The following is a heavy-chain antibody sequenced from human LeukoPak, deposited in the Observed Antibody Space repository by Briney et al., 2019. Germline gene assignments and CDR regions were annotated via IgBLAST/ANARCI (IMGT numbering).Heavy chain of an antibody. D-gene: IGHD3-16*01. Sequence: PSETLSLTCTVSGGSISSYYWSWIRQPPGKGLEWIGYIYHSGSTNYNPSLKSRVTISVDTSKNQFSLKLSSVTAADTAVYYRARAGTYYDYVWGPPHWFDPWGQGTLVTVSS. CDR2: IYHSGST. V-gene: IGHV4-59*01. CDR3: ARAGTYYDYVWGPPHWFDP. CDR1: GGSISSYY. J-gene: IGHJ5*02.